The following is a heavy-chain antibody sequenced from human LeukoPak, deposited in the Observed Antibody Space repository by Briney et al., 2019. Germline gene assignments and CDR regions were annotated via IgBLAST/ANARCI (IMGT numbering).Heavy chain of an antibody. D-gene: IGHD3-10*01. Sequence: GSLRLSCAASGFTFSSYSMNWVRQAPGKGLEWVSYISSSGSTIYYADSVKGRFTISRDNAKNSLYLQMNSLRAEDTAVYYCARDYYGSGSYYGVKNYYYYMDVWGKGTTVTVSS. CDR2: ISSSGSTI. CDR1: GFTFSSYS. J-gene: IGHJ6*03. V-gene: IGHV3-48*04. CDR3: ARDYYGSGSYYGVKNYYYYMDV.